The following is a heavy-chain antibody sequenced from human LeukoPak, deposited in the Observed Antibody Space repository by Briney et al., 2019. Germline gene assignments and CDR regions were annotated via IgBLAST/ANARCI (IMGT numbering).Heavy chain of an antibody. V-gene: IGHV3-21*04. J-gene: IGHJ5*02. D-gene: IGHD3-3*01. Sequence: PGGSLRLSCAASGFTFSSYSMNWVRQAPGKGLEWVSSISSSSSYIYYADSVKGRFTISRDNSKNMLYLQMNSLRAEDTAVYYCARDLWGDDYDFWSGYYSWGQGTLVTVSS. CDR2: ISSSSSYI. CDR1: GFTFSSYS. CDR3: ARDLWGDDYDFWSGYYS.